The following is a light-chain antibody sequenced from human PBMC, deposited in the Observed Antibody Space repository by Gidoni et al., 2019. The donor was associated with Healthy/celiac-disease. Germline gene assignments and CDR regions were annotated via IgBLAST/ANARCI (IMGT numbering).Light chain of an antibody. CDR1: QDISNY. Sequence: DIQMTQSPSSLSASVRDRVTITCQASQDISNYLNWYQQKPGKAPKLLIDDASNLETGVPSRFSGSGSGTDFTFTISSLQPEDIATYYCQQYDNLLTFGGXTKVEIK. CDR3: QQYDNLLT. J-gene: IGKJ4*01. V-gene: IGKV1-33*01. CDR2: DAS.